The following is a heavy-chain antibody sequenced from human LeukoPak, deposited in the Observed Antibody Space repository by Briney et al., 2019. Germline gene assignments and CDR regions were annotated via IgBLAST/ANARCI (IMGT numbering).Heavy chain of an antibody. V-gene: IGHV4-34*01. Sequence: SETLSLTCAVYGGSFSGYYWSWIRQPPGKGLEWIGEINHSGSTNYNPSLKSRVTISVDTSKNQFSLKLSSVTAADTAVYYCARKRSSDYWGQGTLVTVSS. CDR2: INHSGST. CDR3: ARKRSSDY. J-gene: IGHJ4*02. CDR1: GGSFSGYY.